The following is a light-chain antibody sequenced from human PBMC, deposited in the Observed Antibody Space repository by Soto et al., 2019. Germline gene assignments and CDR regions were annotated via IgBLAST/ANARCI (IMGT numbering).Light chain of an antibody. V-gene: IGLV2-14*03. CDR1: SSDIGAYHY. CDR3: SSYTSSRTL. Sequence: QSALTQPASVSGSPGQSITISCTGTSSDIGAYHYVSWYQQYPGKGPKLMIYDVSNRPSGVSGRFSGSKSGNTASLSISGLQAEDEADYYCSSYTSSRTLFGGGTKLTVL. CDR2: DVS. J-gene: IGLJ2*01.